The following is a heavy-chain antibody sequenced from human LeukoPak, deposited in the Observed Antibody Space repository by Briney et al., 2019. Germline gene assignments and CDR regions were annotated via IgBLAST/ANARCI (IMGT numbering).Heavy chain of an antibody. CDR1: GFTFSSYA. Sequence: GGSLRLSRAASGFTFSSYAMSWVRQAPGKGLEWVSAISGSGGSTYYADSVKGRFTISRDNSKNTLYLQMNSLRAEDTAVYYCAKMGYGPTLNFDYWGQGTLVTVSS. CDR3: AKMGYGPTLNFDY. J-gene: IGHJ4*02. V-gene: IGHV3-23*01. D-gene: IGHD5-18*01. CDR2: ISGSGGST.